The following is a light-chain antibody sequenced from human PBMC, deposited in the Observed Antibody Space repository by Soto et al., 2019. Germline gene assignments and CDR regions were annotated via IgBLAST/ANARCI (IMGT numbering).Light chain of an antibody. CDR3: QQVKSYPRT. Sequence: DIQLTQSPSFLSASVGDRATITCRASQGIAGSLAWYQQKPGKPPKLLIYAESTLQSGVPSRFSGSGSGTRGTLTISSRQPEDFATYYCQQVKSYPRTFGGGTKVEIK. CDR1: QGIAGS. V-gene: IGKV1-9*01. J-gene: IGKJ4*01. CDR2: AES.